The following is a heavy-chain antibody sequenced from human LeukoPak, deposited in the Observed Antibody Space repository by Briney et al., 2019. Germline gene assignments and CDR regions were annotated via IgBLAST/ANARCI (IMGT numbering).Heavy chain of an antibody. V-gene: IGHV3-9*01. CDR3: ARDTAGVLRYFDWLNDGMDV. D-gene: IGHD3-9*01. Sequence: GRSLRLSCAASGFTFDDYAMHWVRQAPGKGLEWVSGISWNSGSIGYADSVKGRFTISRDNAKNSLYLQMNSLRAEDTAVYYCARDTAGVLRYFDWLNDGMDVWGQGTTVTVSS. CDR2: ISWNSGSI. J-gene: IGHJ6*02. CDR1: GFTFDDYA.